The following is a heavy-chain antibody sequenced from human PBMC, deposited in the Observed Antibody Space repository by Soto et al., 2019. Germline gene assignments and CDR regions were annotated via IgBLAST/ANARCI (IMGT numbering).Heavy chain of an antibody. J-gene: IGHJ4*02. V-gene: IGHV4-59*01. CDR1: GGSISGFY. Sequence: PSETLSLTCTISGGSISGFYWGWIRQPPGKGLEWIGNIYYSGSANYDPSLRSRVTISLNTSKNQFSLNLNSVTAADTAIYYCARWTYCGGDCYWLDSWGQGTLVTV. CDR2: IYYSGSA. CDR3: ARWTYCGGDCYWLDS. D-gene: IGHD2-21*02.